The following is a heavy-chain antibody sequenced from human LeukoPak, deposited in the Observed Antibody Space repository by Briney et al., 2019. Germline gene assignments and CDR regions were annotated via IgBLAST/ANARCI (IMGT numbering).Heavy chain of an antibody. Sequence: SETLSLTCTVSGGSISSSSYYWGWIRQPPGKGLEWIGSIYYSGSTYYNPSLKSRVTISVDTSKNQFSLKLSSVTAADTAVYYCARHGGSFDYWGQGTLVTVSS. CDR1: GGSISSSSYY. D-gene: IGHD3-16*01. CDR3: ARHGGSFDY. J-gene: IGHJ4*02. CDR2: IYYSGST. V-gene: IGHV4-39*01.